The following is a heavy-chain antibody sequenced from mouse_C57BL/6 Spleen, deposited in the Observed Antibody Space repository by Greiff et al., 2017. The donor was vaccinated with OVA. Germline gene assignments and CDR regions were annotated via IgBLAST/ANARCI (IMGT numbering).Heavy chain of an antibody. D-gene: IGHD2-14*01. V-gene: IGHV5-17*01. J-gene: IGHJ4*01. CDR3: ARGVYRSYYAMDY. Sequence: EVQLVESGGGLVKPGGSLKLSCAASGFTFSDYGMHWVRQAPEKGLEWVAYISSGSSTIYYADTVTGRFTISRDNAKNTLFLQMTSLRSEDTAMYYCARGVYRSYYAMDYWGQGTSVTVSS. CDR1: GFTFSDYG. CDR2: ISSGSSTI.